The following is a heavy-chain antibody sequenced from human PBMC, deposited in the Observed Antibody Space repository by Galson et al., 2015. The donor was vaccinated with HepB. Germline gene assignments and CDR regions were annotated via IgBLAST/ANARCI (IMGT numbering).Heavy chain of an antibody. CDR3: ATGGSYSSVSDY. Sequence: SVKVSCKVPGYTLTELSRHWVRQAPGKGLEWMGGFDPEDGETIYAQKFQGRVTMTEDTSTDTAYMELSSLRSEDTAVYYCATGGSYSSVSDYWGQGTLVTVSS. J-gene: IGHJ4*02. V-gene: IGHV1-24*01. CDR1: GYTLTELS. D-gene: IGHD1-26*01. CDR2: FDPEDGET.